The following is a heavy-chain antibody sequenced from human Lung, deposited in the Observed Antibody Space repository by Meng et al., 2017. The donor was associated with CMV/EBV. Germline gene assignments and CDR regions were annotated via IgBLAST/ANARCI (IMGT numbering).Heavy chain of an antibody. CDR3: ARGIRGSDYYYGMDV. V-gene: IGHV3-21*01. D-gene: IGHD3-10*01. J-gene: IGHJ6*02. Sequence: SCAAFEFTFSSYRMNWVRQAPGEGLEWVLFISSTSAYIDYADSVKGRFTISRDNARNSLFLQMNSLRAEDTAVYYCARGIRGSDYYYGMDVWGQGTTVTVSS. CDR1: EFTFSSYR. CDR2: ISSTSAYI.